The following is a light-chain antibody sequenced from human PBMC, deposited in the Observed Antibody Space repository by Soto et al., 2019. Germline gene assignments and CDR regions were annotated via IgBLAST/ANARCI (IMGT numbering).Light chain of an antibody. J-gene: IGKJ2*01. CDR2: AAS. CDR1: QGIRND. Sequence: AIQMTQSPSSXSASVGDRVTITCRASQGIRNDLGWYQQKPGKAPKLLIYAASSLETGVPSRFSGSGSSTDFTLTISSLQPEDFATYYCLQDYIYTPTFGQGTKVDI. V-gene: IGKV1-6*01. CDR3: LQDYIYTPT.